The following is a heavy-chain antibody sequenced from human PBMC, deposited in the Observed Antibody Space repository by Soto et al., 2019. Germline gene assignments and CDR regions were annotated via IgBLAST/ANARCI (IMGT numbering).Heavy chain of an antibody. V-gene: IGHV4-59*01. Sequence: QVQLQESGPGLVKPSETLSLTCTVSGGSISSYYWSWIRQPPGKGLEWIGYIYYSGSTNYNPSLKSRVTIAVDTAKNQGARKLSSVTAADTAVYYCASARDSGAFDIWGQGTMVTVSA. CDR1: GGSISSYY. J-gene: IGHJ3*02. D-gene: IGHD3-3*01. CDR2: IYYSGST. CDR3: ASARDSGAFDI.